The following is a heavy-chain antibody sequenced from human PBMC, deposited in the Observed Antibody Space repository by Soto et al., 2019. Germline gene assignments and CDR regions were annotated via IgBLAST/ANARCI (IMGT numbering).Heavy chain of an antibody. Sequence: ASVKVSCKASGYSFTTSGITWVRQAPGQGLEWMGWISTYNGNTNYAQKLQDRVTLTTVTSTSTAYMELRSLRSDDTAVYYCARRLYGGFDPWGQGTLVTVSS. CDR2: ISTYNGNT. D-gene: IGHD4-17*01. CDR3: ARRLYGGFDP. V-gene: IGHV1-18*01. J-gene: IGHJ5*02. CDR1: GYSFTTSG.